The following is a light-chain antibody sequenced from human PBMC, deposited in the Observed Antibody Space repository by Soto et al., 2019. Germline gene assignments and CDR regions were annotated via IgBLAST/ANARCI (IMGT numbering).Light chain of an antibody. CDR3: QQRHMWPIT. CDR1: QSVNSY. Sequence: EIVMTQSAATLSLSPGERATLSCRASQSVNSYLAWYQQKPGQAPRLLTYGASSRATGIPDRFSGSGSGTDFTLTISSLEPEDSAVYYCQQRHMWPITFGQGTRLEIK. CDR2: GAS. V-gene: IGKV3-11*01. J-gene: IGKJ5*01.